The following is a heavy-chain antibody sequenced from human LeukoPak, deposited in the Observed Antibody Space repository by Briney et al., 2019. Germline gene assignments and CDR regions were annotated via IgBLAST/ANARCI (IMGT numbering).Heavy chain of an antibody. CDR1: GYTFTSYG. D-gene: IGHD2-2*01. Sequence: ASVKVSCKASGYTFTSYGISWVRQAPGQGLEWMGWISAYNGNTNYAQKLQGRVTMTTDTSTSTAYMELRSLRSDDTAVYYCATDIVVVPAATPRAFDIWGQGTMVTVSS. CDR3: ATDIVVVPAATPRAFDI. J-gene: IGHJ3*02. V-gene: IGHV1-18*01. CDR2: ISAYNGNT.